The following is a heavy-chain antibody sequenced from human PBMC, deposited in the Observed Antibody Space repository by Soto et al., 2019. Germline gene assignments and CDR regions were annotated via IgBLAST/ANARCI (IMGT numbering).Heavy chain of an antibody. Sequence: EVQLLESGGGLAQPGGSLRLSCVASGFTFINNAMSWVRQAPGKGLGWVSSVTGTGGTTYYSDSVKGRFTISRDNSKNTVFLQMNGLRVDDTAMDYCVNPARGFVYDAFEIWGQGTMVTVSS. CDR3: VNPARGFVYDAFEI. CDR1: GFTFINNA. CDR2: VTGTGGTT. V-gene: IGHV3-23*01. D-gene: IGHD3-22*01. J-gene: IGHJ3*02.